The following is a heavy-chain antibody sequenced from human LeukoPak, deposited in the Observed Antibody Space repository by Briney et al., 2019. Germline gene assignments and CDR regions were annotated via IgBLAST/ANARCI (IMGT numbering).Heavy chain of an antibody. J-gene: IGHJ4*02. CDR3: ARYPLYYYDSSGYWYFDY. Sequence: SETLSLTCAVYGGSSSGYYWSWIRQPPGKGLEWIGEINHSGSTNYNPSLKSRVTISVDTSKNQFSLKLSSVTAADTAVYYCARYPLYYYDSSGYWYFDYWGQGTLVTVSS. CDR2: INHSGST. V-gene: IGHV4-34*01. D-gene: IGHD3-22*01. CDR1: GGSSSGYY.